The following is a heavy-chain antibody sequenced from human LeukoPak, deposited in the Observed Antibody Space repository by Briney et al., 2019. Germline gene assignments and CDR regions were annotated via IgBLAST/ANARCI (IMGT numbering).Heavy chain of an antibody. CDR3: ASRSLLFATYWFFDL. Sequence: ASVKVSCKVSGYSLTQLSMQWVRQAPGRGLEFVGGFDPDDGQKIYAQNFQGRVTVTADTSTNIAYMELSSLTSEDTAVYYCASRSLLFATYWFFDLWGRGTLVSVSS. J-gene: IGHJ2*01. CDR1: GYSLTQLS. V-gene: IGHV1-24*01. CDR2: FDPDDGQK.